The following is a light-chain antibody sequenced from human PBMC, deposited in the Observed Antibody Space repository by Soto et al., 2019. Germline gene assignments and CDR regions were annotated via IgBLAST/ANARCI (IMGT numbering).Light chain of an antibody. V-gene: IGKV1-39*01. CDR3: QQANSFPIT. CDR2: AAS. J-gene: IGKJ5*01. CDR1: QSISNH. Sequence: DIQMTQSPSSLSASVEDRVIITCRASQSISNHLNWYQQKPGKAPKLLIFAASSLQSGVPSRFSGSRSGPDSTLTISSLQPEDFATYYCQQANSFPITFGQGTRLENK.